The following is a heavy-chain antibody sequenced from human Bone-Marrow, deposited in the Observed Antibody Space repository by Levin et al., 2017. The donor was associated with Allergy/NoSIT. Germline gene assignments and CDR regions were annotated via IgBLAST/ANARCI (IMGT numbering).Heavy chain of an antibody. Sequence: TGGSLRLSCAASGFTFSSYSMNWVRQAPGKGLEWVSSISSSSSYIYYADSVKGRFTISRDNAKNSLYLQMNSLRAEDTAVYYCALEAEMSYVTGWYNYFDYWGQGTLVTVSS. CDR3: ALEAEMSYVTGWYNYFDY. D-gene: IGHD6-19*01. V-gene: IGHV3-21*01. CDR1: GFTFSSYS. CDR2: ISSSSSYI. J-gene: IGHJ4*02.